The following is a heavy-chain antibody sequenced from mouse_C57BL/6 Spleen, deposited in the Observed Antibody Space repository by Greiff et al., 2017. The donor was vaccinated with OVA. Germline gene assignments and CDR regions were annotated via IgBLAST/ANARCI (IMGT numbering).Heavy chain of an antibody. V-gene: IGHV6-3*01. CDR1: GFTFSNYW. D-gene: IGHD1-1*01. CDR3: TAPYYYGSIYFDY. Sequence: EVKLQESGGGLVQPGGSMKLSCVASGFTFSNYWMNWVRQSPEKGLEWVAQIRLKSDNYATHYAESVKGRFTISRDDSKSSVYLQMNNLRAEDTGIYYCTAPYYYGSIYFDYWGQGTTLTVSS. J-gene: IGHJ2*01. CDR2: IRLKSDNYAT.